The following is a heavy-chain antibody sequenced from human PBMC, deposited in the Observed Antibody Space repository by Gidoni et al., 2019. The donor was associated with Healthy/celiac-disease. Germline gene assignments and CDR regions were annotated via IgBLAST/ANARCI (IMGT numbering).Heavy chain of an antibody. CDR1: GLTFSSFA. CDR3: AREGAPITMIVVVMDDYYYGMDV. V-gene: IGHV3-30-3*01. D-gene: IGHD3-22*01. Sequence: QVQLVGSGVGGVPPGRSLRLSCADPGLTFSSFAMPWVRQAPGKGLEWVAVISYDGSNKYYADSVKGRFTISRDNSKNTLYLQMNSLRAEDTAVYYCAREGAPITMIVVVMDDYYYGMDVWGQGTTVTVSS. CDR2: ISYDGSNK. J-gene: IGHJ6*02.